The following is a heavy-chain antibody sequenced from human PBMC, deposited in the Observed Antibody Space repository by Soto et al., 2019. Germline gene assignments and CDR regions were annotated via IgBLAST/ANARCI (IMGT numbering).Heavy chain of an antibody. V-gene: IGHV3-7*03. CDR3: FRTHYDSWSF. CDR2: IKQDGSEE. CDR1: GQTFNRYW. D-gene: IGHD3-3*01. Sequence: DVQLAESGGGLVQPGGSLRLSCVASGQTFNRYWMSWVRQAPGKGLEWVANIKQDGSEEYYVDSVKGRFTISRDNAKKSRSVHMNTLRDEDTDMYDYFRTHYDSWSF. J-gene: IGHJ3*01.